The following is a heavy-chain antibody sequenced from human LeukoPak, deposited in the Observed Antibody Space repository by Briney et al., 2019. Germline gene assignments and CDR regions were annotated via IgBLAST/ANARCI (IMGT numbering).Heavy chain of an antibody. J-gene: IGHJ3*02. V-gene: IGHV1-46*01. CDR1: GYTFTSYY. CDR2: INPSGSST. CDR3: ARDNRLRYDFWSGSAAFDI. D-gene: IGHD3-3*01. Sequence: ASVKVSCKASGYTFTSYYMHWVRQAPGQGLEWMGIINPSGSSTSYAQKFQGRVTMTRDTSASTVYMELSSLRSEDTAVYYCARDNRLRYDFWSGSAAFDIWGQGTMVTVSS.